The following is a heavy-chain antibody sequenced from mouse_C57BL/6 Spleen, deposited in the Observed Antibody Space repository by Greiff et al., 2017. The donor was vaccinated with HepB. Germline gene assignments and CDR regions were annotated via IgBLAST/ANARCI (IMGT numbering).Heavy chain of an antibody. Sequence: EVNLVESGGGLVKPGGSLKLSCAASGFTFSSYAMSWVRQTPEKRLEWVATISDGGSYTYYPENVKGRFTISRDNAKNNLYLQMSHLKSEDTSMYYCARDIYDGYYFDYWGQSTTLTVSS. CDR2: ISDGGSYT. V-gene: IGHV5-4*01. CDR3: ARDIYDGYYFDY. D-gene: IGHD2-3*01. CDR1: GFTFSSYA. J-gene: IGHJ2*01.